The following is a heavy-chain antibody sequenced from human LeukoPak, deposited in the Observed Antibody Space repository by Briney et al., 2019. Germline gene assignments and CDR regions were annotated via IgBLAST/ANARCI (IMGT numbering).Heavy chain of an antibody. CDR2: IYYSGST. CDR3: ARVSGYDWESFYDY. CDR1: GGSISSSSYY. D-gene: IGHD5-12*01. V-gene: IGHV4-61*01. J-gene: IGHJ4*02. Sequence: SETLSLTCTVSGGSISSSSYYWSWIRQPPGKGLEWIGYIYYSGSTNYNPSLKSRVTISVDTSKKQFSLKLSSVTAADTAVYYCARVSGYDWESFYDYWGQGTLVTVSS.